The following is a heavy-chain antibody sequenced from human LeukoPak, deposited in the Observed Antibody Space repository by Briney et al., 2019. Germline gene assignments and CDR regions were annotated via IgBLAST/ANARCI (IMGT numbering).Heavy chain of an antibody. CDR1: GFTFSSYG. D-gene: IGHD5-12*01. V-gene: IGHV3-33*06. CDR2: IWYDGSNK. J-gene: IGHJ4*02. Sequence: PGGSLRLSCAASGFTFSSYGMHWVRQAPGKGLEWVAVIWYDGSNKYYADSVKGRFTISRDNSKNTLYLQMNSLRAEDTAVYYCAKEYFNGIYPVDYWGQGTLVTVSS. CDR3: AKEYFNGIYPVDY.